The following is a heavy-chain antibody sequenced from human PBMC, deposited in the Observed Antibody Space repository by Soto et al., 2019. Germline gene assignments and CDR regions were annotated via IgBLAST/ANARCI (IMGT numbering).Heavy chain of an antibody. Sequence: PGESLKISCKGSGYSFTSYLISWVRQMPGKGLEWMGRIDPSDSYTNYSPSFQGHVTISADKSISTAYLQWSSLKASDTAMYYCARLANYDILTGYHDYWGQGTLVTVSS. J-gene: IGHJ4*02. CDR3: ARLANYDILTGYHDY. CDR2: IDPSDSYT. CDR1: GYSFTSYL. D-gene: IGHD3-9*01. V-gene: IGHV5-10-1*01.